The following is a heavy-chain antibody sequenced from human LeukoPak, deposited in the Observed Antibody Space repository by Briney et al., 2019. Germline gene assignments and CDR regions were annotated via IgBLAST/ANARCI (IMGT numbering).Heavy chain of an antibody. J-gene: IGHJ4*02. CDR1: GFTFDDCA. CDR3: AKDREYSSSSSLDY. V-gene: IGHV3-9*01. CDR2: ISWNSGSI. Sequence: GGSLRLSCAASGFTFDDCAMHWVRQAPGKGLEWVSGISWNSGSIGYADSVKGRFTISRDNAKNSLYLQMNSLRAEDTALYYCAKDREYSSSSSLDYWGQGTLVTVSS. D-gene: IGHD6-6*01.